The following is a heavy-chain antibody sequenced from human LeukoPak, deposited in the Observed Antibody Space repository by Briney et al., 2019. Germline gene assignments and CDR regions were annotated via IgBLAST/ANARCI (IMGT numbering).Heavy chain of an antibody. V-gene: IGHV4-39*01. CDR1: GGSISSSSYY. D-gene: IGHD6-13*01. CDR2: IYYSGST. J-gene: IGHJ3*02. CDR3: ARHRAAAGSAGAFDI. Sequence: SETLSLTCTVSGGSISSSSYYWGWIRQPPGKGLEWIGSIYYSGSTYYNPSLKSRVTISVDTSKNQFSLKLSSVTATDTAVYYCARHRAAAGSAGAFDIWGQGTMVTVSS.